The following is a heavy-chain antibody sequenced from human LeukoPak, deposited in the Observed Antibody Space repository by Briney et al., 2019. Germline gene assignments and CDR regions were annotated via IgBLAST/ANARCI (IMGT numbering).Heavy chain of an antibody. CDR2: ISSSSSYI. CDR1: GFTFSSYE. CDR3: AKDPNFYYCMDV. J-gene: IGHJ6*03. V-gene: IGHV3-21*04. Sequence: GGSLRLSCAASGFTFSSYEMNWVRQAPGKGLEWVSSISSSSSYIYYADSVKGRFTISRDNSKNTLYLQMNSLRAEDTAVYYCAKDPNFYYCMDVWGKGTTVTISS.